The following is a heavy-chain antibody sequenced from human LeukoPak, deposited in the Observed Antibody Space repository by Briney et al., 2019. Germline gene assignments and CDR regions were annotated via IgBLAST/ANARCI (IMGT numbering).Heavy chain of an antibody. CDR2: IWYDGSNK. CDR3: AREPYYYGSGSYWSQHIGVGYYYYYYGMDV. CDR1: GFTFSSYG. V-gene: IGHV3-33*01. J-gene: IGHJ6*02. Sequence: GRSLRLSCAASGFTFSSYGMHWVRQAPGKGLEWVAVIWYDGSNKYYADSVKGRFTISRDNSKNTLYLQMNSLRAEDTAVYYCAREPYYYGSGSYWSQHIGVGYYYYYYGMDVWGQGTTVTVSS. D-gene: IGHD3-10*01.